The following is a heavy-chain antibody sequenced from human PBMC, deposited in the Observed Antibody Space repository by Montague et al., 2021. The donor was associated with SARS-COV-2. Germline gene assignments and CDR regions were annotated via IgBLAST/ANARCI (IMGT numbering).Heavy chain of an antibody. CDR1: GASISNSGYS. CDR3: VREIRGGTSGFDP. D-gene: IGHD2-15*01. V-gene: IGHV4-39*07. CDR2: FYYSENT. Sequence: SETLSLTCTVSGASISNSGYSWGWIRQPPGKGLEYIGNFYYSENTYYNPSLKSRVTMSVDTSKNQFSLKLRSVTAADTAVYYCVREIRGGTSGFDPWGQGTLVIVSS. J-gene: IGHJ5*02.